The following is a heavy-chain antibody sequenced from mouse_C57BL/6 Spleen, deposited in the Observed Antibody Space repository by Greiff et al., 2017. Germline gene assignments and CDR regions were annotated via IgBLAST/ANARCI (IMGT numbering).Heavy chain of an antibody. J-gene: IGHJ4*01. CDR1: GYTFTSYW. CDR2: INPSSGYT. Sequence: QVHVKQSGAELAKPGASVKLSCKASGYTFTSYWMHWVKQRPGQGLEWIGYINPSSGYTKYNQKFKDKATLTADKSSRTAYMQLSSLTYEASAVYYSARKTIEGDEDAMDYWGQGTSVTVSA. V-gene: IGHV1-7*01. D-gene: IGHD3-3*01. CDR3: ARKTIEGDEDAMDY.